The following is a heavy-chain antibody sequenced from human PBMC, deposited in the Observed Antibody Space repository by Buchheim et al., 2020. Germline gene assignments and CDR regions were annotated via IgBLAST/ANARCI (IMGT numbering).Heavy chain of an antibody. CDR3: AKDLSYYYDSSGYYYFEY. Sequence: EVQLLESGGGLVQPGGSLRLSCVASGFTFSDFAMSWVRQAPGKGLEWVSAFSFSGDKTYYADSVKGRFAISRDNSKNALYLQMNSLRAEDTAVYYCAKDLSYYYDSSGYYYFEYWGQGTL. CDR2: FSFSGDKT. D-gene: IGHD3-22*01. V-gene: IGHV3-23*01. CDR1: GFTFSDFA. J-gene: IGHJ4*02.